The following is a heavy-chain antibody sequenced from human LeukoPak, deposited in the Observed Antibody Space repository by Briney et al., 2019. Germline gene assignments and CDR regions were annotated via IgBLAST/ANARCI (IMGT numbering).Heavy chain of an antibody. CDR1: GFTFSSYT. CDR2: ISSNNYFL. D-gene: IGHD1-1*01. J-gene: IGHJ4*02. Sequence: GGSLRLSCAASGFTFSSYTMNWVRQAPGKGLEWVSSISSNNYFLYHGDSVKGRFTTSRDNAKSSLYLQMNSLRAEDTAVYYCARELDDERFDYWGPGTLVTVSS. V-gene: IGHV3-21*01. CDR3: ARELDDERFDY.